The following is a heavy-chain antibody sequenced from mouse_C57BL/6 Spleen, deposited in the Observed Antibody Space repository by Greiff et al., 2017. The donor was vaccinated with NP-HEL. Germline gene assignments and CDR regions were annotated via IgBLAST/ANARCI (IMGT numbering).Heavy chain of an antibody. CDR2: INPGSGGT. Sequence: QVQLQQSGAELVRPGTSVKVSCKASGYAFTNYLIEWVKQRPGQGLEWIGVINPGSGGTNYNEKFKGKATLTADKSSSTAYMQLSSLTSEDSAVYFCARSVGRGDYFDYWGQGTTLTVSS. CDR3: ARSVGRGDYFDY. D-gene: IGHD4-1*01. CDR1: GYAFTNYL. V-gene: IGHV1-54*01. J-gene: IGHJ2*01.